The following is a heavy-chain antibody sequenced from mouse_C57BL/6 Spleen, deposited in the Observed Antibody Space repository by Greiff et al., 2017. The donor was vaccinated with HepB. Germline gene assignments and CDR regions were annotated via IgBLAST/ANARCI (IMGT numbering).Heavy chain of an antibody. V-gene: IGHV6-3*01. CDR2: IRLKSDNYAT. CDR1: GFTFSNYW. CDR3: TYDYEGGY. J-gene: IGHJ3*01. D-gene: IGHD2-4*01. Sequence: EVKLMESGGGLVQPGGSMKLSCVASGFTFSNYWMNWVRQSPEKGLEWVAQIRLKSDNYATHYAESVKGRFTISRDDSKSSVYLQMNNLRAEDTGIYYCTYDYEGGYWGQGTLVTVSA.